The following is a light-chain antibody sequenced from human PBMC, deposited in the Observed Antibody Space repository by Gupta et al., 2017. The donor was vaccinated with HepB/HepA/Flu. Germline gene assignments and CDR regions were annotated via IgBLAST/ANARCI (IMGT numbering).Light chain of an antibody. J-gene: IGKJ4*01. Sequence: DIQMTQSPSSLSASVGDRVTITCQASEDITNYLNWYQQIPGKAPNLLMYDASNLNAGVTSRFSGSGSETDFTLTINNRQPEDSATYYCQHDHSIPLTFGGGTRVEI. CDR3: QHDHSIPLT. CDR2: DAS. V-gene: IGKV1-33*01. CDR1: EDITNY.